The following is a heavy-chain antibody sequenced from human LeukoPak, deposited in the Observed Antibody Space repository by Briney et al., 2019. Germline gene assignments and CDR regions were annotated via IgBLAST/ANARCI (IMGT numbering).Heavy chain of an antibody. V-gene: IGHV4-39*01. CDR3: ARHREWGWFDP. D-gene: IGHD3-3*01. CDR2: IYYSGST. J-gene: IGHJ5*02. Sequence: PSETLSLTCTVSGGSISSSSHYWGWIRQPPGKGLEWIGSIYYSGSTYYNPSLKSRVTISVDTSKNQFSLKLSSVTAADTAVFYCARHREWGWFDPWGQGTLVTVSS. CDR1: GGSISSSSHY.